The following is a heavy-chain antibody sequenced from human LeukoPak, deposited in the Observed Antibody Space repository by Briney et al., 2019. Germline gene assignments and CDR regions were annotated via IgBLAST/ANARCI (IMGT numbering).Heavy chain of an antibody. CDR1: GYSFTNNW. CDR3: ARRITMIVVVIASLWRIKYFDY. CDR2: ISPGDSDT. V-gene: IGHV5-51*01. Sequence: GESLKISCKGSGYSFTNNWVGWVRQMPGKGLEWMGIISPGDSDTRYSPSFQGQVTISADKSISTAYLQWSSLKASDTAMYYCARRITMIVVVIASLWRIKYFDYWGQGTLVTASS. D-gene: IGHD3-22*01. J-gene: IGHJ4*02.